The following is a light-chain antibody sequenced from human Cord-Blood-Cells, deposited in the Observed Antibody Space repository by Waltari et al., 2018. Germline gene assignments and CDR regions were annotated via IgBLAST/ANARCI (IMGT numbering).Light chain of an antibody. CDR2: WAS. V-gene: IGKV4-1*01. CDR3: QQYYSTPYT. CDR1: QSVLYSANNKNY. J-gene: IGKJ2*01. Sequence: DIVMTQSPDSLAVSLGERATINCKSSQSVLYSANNKNYLAWYQQKPGQPPKLLIYWASTRESGVPDRFSVSGSETDFTITISSLLAEDVAVYYCQQYYSTPYTFGQGTKLEIK.